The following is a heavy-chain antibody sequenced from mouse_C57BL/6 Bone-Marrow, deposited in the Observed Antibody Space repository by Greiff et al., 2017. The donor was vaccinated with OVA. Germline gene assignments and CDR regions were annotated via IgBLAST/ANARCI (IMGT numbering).Heavy chain of an antibody. CDR1: GYTFTSYW. D-gene: IGHD1-1*01. CDR2: IYPGSGST. J-gene: IGHJ3*01. CDR3: ARDYGSSPRFAD. V-gene: IGHV1-55*01. Sequence: VQLQQPGAELVKPGASVKMSCKASGYTFTSYWITWVKQRPGQGLEWIGDIYPGSGSTNYNEKFKSKATLTVDTSSSTAYMQLSSLTSEDSAVYYCARDYGSSPRFADWGQGTLVTVSA.